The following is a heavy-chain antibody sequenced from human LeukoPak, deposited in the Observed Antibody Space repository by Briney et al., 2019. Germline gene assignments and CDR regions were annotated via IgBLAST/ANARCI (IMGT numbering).Heavy chain of an antibody. Sequence: GESLKIPCKGSGYSFTNYCIGWVRQMPGKGLEWMGIIYPGDSDTRYSPSFQGQVTISAEKSISTAYLQWSSLKASDTVLYYCASRKKGMATAGFDYWGQGTLVTVSS. CDR1: GYSFTNYC. J-gene: IGHJ4*02. CDR2: IYPGDSDT. D-gene: IGHD5-24*01. V-gene: IGHV5-51*01. CDR3: ASRKKGMATAGFDY.